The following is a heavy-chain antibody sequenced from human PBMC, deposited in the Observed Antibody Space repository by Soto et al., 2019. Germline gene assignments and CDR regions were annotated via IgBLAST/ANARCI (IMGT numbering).Heavy chain of an antibody. J-gene: IGHJ4*02. Sequence: GGSLRLSCAASGFTFSSYGMHWVRQAPGKGLEWVAVISYDGSNKYYADSVKGRFTISRDNSKNTLYLQMNSLRAEDTAVYYCAKDLTRIQLWFPSPQQLVQDDYWGQGTLVTVSS. CDR2: ISYDGSNK. CDR3: AKDLTRIQLWFPSPQQLVQDDY. V-gene: IGHV3-30*18. CDR1: GFTFSSYG. D-gene: IGHD5-18*01.